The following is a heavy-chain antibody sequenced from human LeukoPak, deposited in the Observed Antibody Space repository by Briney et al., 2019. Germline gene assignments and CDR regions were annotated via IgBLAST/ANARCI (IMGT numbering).Heavy chain of an antibody. Sequence: KVSCKASGGTFSGSAMHWVRQASGKGLEWVGRIRSKANSYATAYAASVKGRFTISRDDSKNTAYLQMNSLKTEDTAVYYCTRRGPYCGGDCLGGFDPWGQGTLVTVSS. J-gene: IGHJ5*02. CDR2: IRSKANSYAT. D-gene: IGHD2-21*02. V-gene: IGHV3-73*01. CDR3: TRRGPYCGGDCLGGFDP. CDR1: GGTFSGSA.